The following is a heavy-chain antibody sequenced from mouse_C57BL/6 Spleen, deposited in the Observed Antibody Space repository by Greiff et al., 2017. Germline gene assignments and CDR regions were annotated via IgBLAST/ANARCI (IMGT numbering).Heavy chain of an antibody. Sequence: VQLQQSGPELVKPGASVKMSCKASGYTFTDYNMHWVKQSHGKSLEWIGYINPNNGGTSYNQKFKGKATLTVNKSSSTAYMELRSLTSEDSAVYYCARDIITTVVATGYFDVWGTGTTVTVAS. CDR3: ARDIITTVVATGYFDV. J-gene: IGHJ1*03. CDR1: GYTFTDYN. CDR2: INPNNGGT. V-gene: IGHV1-22*01. D-gene: IGHD1-1*01.